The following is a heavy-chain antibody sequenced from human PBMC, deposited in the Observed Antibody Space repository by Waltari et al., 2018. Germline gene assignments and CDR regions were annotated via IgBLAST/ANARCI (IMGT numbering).Heavy chain of an antibody. V-gene: IGHV4-59*08. CDR1: GGSISGYY. CDR2: IHYGGTT. CDR3: ARHDVVPVLRRGFDP. J-gene: IGHJ5*02. D-gene: IGHD2-2*01. Sequence: QVQLRESGPRLVKPSETLSLTCTVSGGSISGYYWSWIRQPPGKGLAWIGYIHYGGTTFYNPSLESRVTISVDTSKDQFSLRLRSVTATDTAVYYCARHDVVPVLRRGFDPWGQGTLVIVSS.